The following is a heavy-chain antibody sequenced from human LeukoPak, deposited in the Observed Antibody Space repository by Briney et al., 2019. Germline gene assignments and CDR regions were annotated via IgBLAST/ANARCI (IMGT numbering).Heavy chain of an antibody. D-gene: IGHD1-1*01. Sequence: SVKVPCKASGGTFSSYAISWVRQAPGQGLEWMGGIIPIFGTANYAQKFQGRVTITTDESTSTAYMELSSLRSEDTAVYYCARALSQLGKFDPWGQGTLVTVSS. V-gene: IGHV1-69*05. CDR3: ARALSQLGKFDP. J-gene: IGHJ5*02. CDR1: GGTFSSYA. CDR2: IIPIFGTA.